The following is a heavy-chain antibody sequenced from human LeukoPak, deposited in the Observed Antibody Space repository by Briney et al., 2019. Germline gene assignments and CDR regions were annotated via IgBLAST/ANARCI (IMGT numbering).Heavy chain of an antibody. Sequence: SETLSLTCTVSGGSISSYYWSWIRQPPGKGLEWIGYIYYSGSTNYNPSLKSRVTISVDTSKNQFSLKLSSVAAADTAVYYCARGFRYSSRPFDYWGQGTLVTVSS. CDR1: GGSISSYY. CDR3: ARGFRYSSRPFDY. J-gene: IGHJ4*02. D-gene: IGHD6-13*01. V-gene: IGHV4-59*12. CDR2: IYYSGST.